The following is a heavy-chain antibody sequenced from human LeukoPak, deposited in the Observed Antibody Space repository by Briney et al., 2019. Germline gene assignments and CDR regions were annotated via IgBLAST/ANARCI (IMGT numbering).Heavy chain of an antibody. Sequence: KPGESLKISCKGSGYSFTSYWIGWVRQMPGKGLEWMGIIYPGDSDTRYSPSFQGQVTISADKSVRIAYLQWTSLKASDTAMYYCARHNGRRSSGWNGAFDIWGQGTMVTVSS. V-gene: IGHV5-51*01. CDR2: IYPGDSDT. J-gene: IGHJ3*02. D-gene: IGHD6-19*01. CDR3: ARHNGRRSSGWNGAFDI. CDR1: GYSFTSYW.